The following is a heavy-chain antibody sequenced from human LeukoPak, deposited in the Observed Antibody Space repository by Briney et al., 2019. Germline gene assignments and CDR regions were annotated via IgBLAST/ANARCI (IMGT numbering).Heavy chain of an antibody. CDR3: VKAGIAAAGQRGYFDY. D-gene: IGHD6-13*01. J-gene: IGHJ4*02. Sequence: PGGSLRLSCAASGFTFSDYYMSWIRQAPGEGLEWVSYISSSSSYTNYADSVKGRFTISRDNAKNTQYLQMNSLRAEDTGIYYCVKAGIAAAGQRGYFDYWGQGTLVTVSS. CDR2: ISSSSSYT. V-gene: IGHV3-11*06. CDR1: GFTFSDYY.